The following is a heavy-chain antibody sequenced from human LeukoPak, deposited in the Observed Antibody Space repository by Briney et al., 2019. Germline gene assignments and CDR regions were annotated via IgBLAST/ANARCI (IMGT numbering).Heavy chain of an antibody. CDR1: GFIFSSNG. J-gene: IGHJ3*02. V-gene: IGHV3-30*02. CDR2: IRFDGSEN. Sequence: GGSLRLSCAASGFIFSSNGMHWVRQAPGKGLEWVSFIRFDGSENYNADSVKGRFTISRDNSKNRLFLQMNNLRVEDTAVYFCARASIRNAFNIWGQGTIVTVSS. CDR3: ARASIRNAFNI. D-gene: IGHD5-24*01.